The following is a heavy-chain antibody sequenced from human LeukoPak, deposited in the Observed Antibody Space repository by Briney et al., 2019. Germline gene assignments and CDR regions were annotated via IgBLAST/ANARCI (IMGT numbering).Heavy chain of an antibody. CDR3: ASYYCSGSYPLFNY. Sequence: PSETLSLTCTVSGGSISSGDYYWSWIRQPPGKGLEWIGYIYYSGSTHYNPSLKSRITISVDTSKNQFSLKLSSVTAADTAVYYFASYYCSGSYPLFNYWGQGTLVTVSS. D-gene: IGHD3-10*01. CDR2: IYYSGST. V-gene: IGHV4-30-4*01. CDR1: GGSISSGDYY. J-gene: IGHJ4*02.